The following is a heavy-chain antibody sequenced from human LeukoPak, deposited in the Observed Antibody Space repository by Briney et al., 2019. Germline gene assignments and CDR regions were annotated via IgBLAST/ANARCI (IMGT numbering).Heavy chain of an antibody. J-gene: IGHJ4*02. CDR1: GFTVSSNY. CDR3: ASSSWTDFDY. Sequence: GGSLRLSCAASGFTVSSNYMSWVRQAPGKGLEWVSYISGSSSTKYYADSVKGRFTISRDNAKNSLYLQMNSLRAEDTAVYYCASSSWTDFDYWGQGTLVTVSS. V-gene: IGHV3-48*04. D-gene: IGHD6-13*01. CDR2: ISGSSSTK.